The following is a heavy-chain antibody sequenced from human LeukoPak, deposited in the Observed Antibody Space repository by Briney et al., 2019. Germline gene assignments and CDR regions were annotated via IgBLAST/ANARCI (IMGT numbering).Heavy chain of an antibody. Sequence: PGGSLRLSCAASGFXFSSYGMNWVRQAPGKGLEWVSYISSSGSTIYYADSVKGRFTISRDNAKNSLYLQMNSLRAEDTAVYYCARGLAPFDPWGQGTLVTVSS. J-gene: IGHJ5*02. CDR1: GFXFSSYG. CDR2: ISSSGSTI. CDR3: ARGLAPFDP. V-gene: IGHV3-48*04. D-gene: IGHD3-9*01.